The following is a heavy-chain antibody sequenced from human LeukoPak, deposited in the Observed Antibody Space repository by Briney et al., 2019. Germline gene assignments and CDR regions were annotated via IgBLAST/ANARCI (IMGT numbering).Heavy chain of an antibody. CDR1: GFTFSSYA. J-gene: IGHJ4*02. D-gene: IGHD3-16*02. CDR3: ARDSGAFGGIIATLDY. V-gene: IGHV3-23*01. Sequence: GGSLRLSCAASGFTFSSYAMSWVRQAPGKGLEWVSAISGSGGSTYYADSVKGRFTISRDNSKNTLYLQMNSLRAEDAAIYYCARDSGAFGGIIATLDYWGQGTLVTVSS. CDR2: ISGSGGST.